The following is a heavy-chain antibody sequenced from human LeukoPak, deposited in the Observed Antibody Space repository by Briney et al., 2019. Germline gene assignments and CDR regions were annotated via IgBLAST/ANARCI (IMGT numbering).Heavy chain of an antibody. CDR2: IYIGGST. D-gene: IGHD3-16*02. CDR1: GFTVSSNY. J-gene: IGHJ4*02. V-gene: IGHV3-66*01. CDR3: ARVRFMITFGGVIPNYFDY. Sequence: GGSLRLSCAASGFTVSSNYMSWVRQAPGKGLEWVSVIYIGGSTYYADSVKGRFTISRDNSKNTLYLQMNSLRAEDTAVYYCARVRFMITFGGVIPNYFDYWGQGTLVTVSS.